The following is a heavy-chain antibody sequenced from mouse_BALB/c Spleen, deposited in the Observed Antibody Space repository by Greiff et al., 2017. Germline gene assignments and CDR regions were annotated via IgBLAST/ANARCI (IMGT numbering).Heavy chain of an antibody. D-gene: IGHD2-4*01. V-gene: IGHV5-17*02. CDR3: ARGRDGITSYAMDY. J-gene: IGHJ4*01. Sequence: DVKLVESGGGLVQPGGSRKLSCAASGFTFSSFGMHWVRQAPEKGLEWVAYISSGSSTIYYADTVKGRFTISRDNPKNTLFLQMTSLRSEDTAMYYCARGRDGITSYAMDYWGQGTSVTVSS. CDR2: ISSGSSTI. CDR1: GFTFSSFG.